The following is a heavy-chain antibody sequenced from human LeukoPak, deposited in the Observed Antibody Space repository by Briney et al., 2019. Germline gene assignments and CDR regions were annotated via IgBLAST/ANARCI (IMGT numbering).Heavy chain of an antibody. D-gene: IGHD2-15*01. CDR2: ISYDGSNT. CDR1: GFTFSSYG. J-gene: IGHJ4*02. Sequence: GGSLRLSCAASGFTFSSYGMHWVRQAPGKGLEWVAVISYDGSNTYYADSVKGRFTISRDNSKNTLYLQMNSLRPEDTPVFYCAKESPGYCSGGNCTLDYWGQGTLVTVSS. V-gene: IGHV3-30*18. CDR3: AKESPGYCSGGNCTLDY.